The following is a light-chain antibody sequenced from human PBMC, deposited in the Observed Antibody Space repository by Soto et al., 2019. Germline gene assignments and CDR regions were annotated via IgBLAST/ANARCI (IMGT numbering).Light chain of an antibody. V-gene: IGKV3-20*01. CDR2: GAS. J-gene: IGKJ4*01. CDR1: QSVSSSY. Sequence: EIVLTQSPGTLSLSPGERATLSCRASQSVSSSYLAWYQHKPGQAPRVLIYGASSRATGIPDRFSRSGSGADCTLTISSLGPEDFAVYFCQQYGSSPLTFGGGTKVAIK. CDR3: QQYGSSPLT.